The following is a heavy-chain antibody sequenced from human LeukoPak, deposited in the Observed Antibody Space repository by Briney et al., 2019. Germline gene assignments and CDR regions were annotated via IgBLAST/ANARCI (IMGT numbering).Heavy chain of an antibody. J-gene: IGHJ4*02. CDR2: ISSSGGST. V-gene: IGHV3-23*01. D-gene: IGHD3-10*01. CDR3: AKSPGSRSYPHYFDY. Sequence: QPGGSLRLSCAASGFIFSDYYMSWVRQAPGKGLEWVSVISSSGGSTYYADSVKGRFTISRDNSKDTLYLQMNSLRAEDTAVYYCAKSPGSRSYPHYFDYWGQGTLVTVSS. CDR1: GFIFSDYY.